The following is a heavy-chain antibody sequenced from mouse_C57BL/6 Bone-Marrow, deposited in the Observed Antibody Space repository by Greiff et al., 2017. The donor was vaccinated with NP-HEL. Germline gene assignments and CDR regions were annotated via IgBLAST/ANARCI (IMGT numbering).Heavy chain of an antibody. CDR2: ISSGSSTI. V-gene: IGHV5-17*01. Sequence: EVMLVESGGGLVKPGGSLKLSCAASGFTFSDYGMHWVRQAPEKGLEWVAYISSGSSTIYYADTVKGRFTISRDNAKNTLFLQMTSLRSEDTAMYYCAKVGDYGSSWYFDVWGTGTTVTVSS. J-gene: IGHJ1*03. CDR3: AKVGDYGSSWYFDV. D-gene: IGHD1-1*01. CDR1: GFTFSDYG.